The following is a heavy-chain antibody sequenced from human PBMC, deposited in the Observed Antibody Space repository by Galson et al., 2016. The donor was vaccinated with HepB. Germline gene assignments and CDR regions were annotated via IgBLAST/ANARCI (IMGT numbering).Heavy chain of an antibody. CDR3: ARGGYDTGMDI. Sequence: TLSLTCTVSGDSITSPDYYWSWIRRRPGKGLEWIGYIYYSGTTFYHPSFKSRLTISLDVSKIHFSLTLSSVTAADTAVYYCARGGYDTGMDIWGQGTTVTVAS. V-gene: IGHV4-31*03. CDR2: IYYSGTT. CDR1: GDSITSPDYY. J-gene: IGHJ6*02. D-gene: IGHD5-12*01.